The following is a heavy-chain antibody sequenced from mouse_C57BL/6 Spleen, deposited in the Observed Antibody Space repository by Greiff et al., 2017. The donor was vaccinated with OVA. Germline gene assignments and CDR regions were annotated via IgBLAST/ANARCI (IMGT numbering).Heavy chain of an antibody. J-gene: IGHJ2*01. CDR2: IHPNSGST. CDR3: ARMSTMVNYFDY. D-gene: IGHD2-2*01. Sequence: VQRQQPGAELVKPGASVKLSCKASGYTFTSYWMHWVKQRPGQGLEWIGMIHPNSGSTNYNEKFKSKATLTVDKSSSTAYMQLSSLTSEDSAVYYCARMSTMVNYFDYWGQGTTLTVSS. V-gene: IGHV1-64*01. CDR1: GYTFTSYW.